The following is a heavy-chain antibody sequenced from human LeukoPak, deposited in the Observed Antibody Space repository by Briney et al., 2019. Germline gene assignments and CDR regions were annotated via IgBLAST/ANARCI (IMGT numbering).Heavy chain of an antibody. J-gene: IGHJ4*02. Sequence: ASVKVSCKASGYTFTSYGINWVRQAPGQGLEWMGWISAYNGNTNYAQKLQDRVTMTTDTSTSTAYMELRSLRSDDTAIYYCARMMSIPVAGHRPLFDYWGQGTPVTVSS. CDR1: GYTFTSYG. V-gene: IGHV1-18*01. CDR2: ISAYNGNT. D-gene: IGHD6-19*01. CDR3: ARMMSIPVAGHRPLFDY.